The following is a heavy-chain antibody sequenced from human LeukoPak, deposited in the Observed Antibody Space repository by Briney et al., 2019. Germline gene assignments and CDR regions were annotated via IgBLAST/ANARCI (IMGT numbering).Heavy chain of an antibody. CDR3: ARARYDFWSGYLFYFDY. V-gene: IGHV1-2*02. J-gene: IGHJ4*02. D-gene: IGHD3-3*01. CDR2: INPNSGGT. Sequence: GASVKLSCKASGYTFTGYYMHWVRQAPGQGLEWMGWINPNSGGTNYAQKFQGRVTMTRDTSISTAYMELSRLRSDDTAVYYCARARYDFWSGYLFYFDYWGQGTLVTVSS. CDR1: GYTFTGYY.